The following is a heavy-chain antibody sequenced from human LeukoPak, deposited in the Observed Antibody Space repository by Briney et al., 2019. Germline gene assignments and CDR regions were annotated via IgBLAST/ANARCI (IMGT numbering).Heavy chain of an antibody. CDR2: ISSSGSTI. D-gene: IGHD4-17*01. CDR3: ARLSTVTTFDY. J-gene: IGHJ4*02. Sequence: GGSLRLSCAASGFTFSSYEMNWVRQAPGKGLEWVSYISSSGSTIYYADSVKGRFTISRDNAKNSLYLQMNSLSAEDTAGYYCARLSTVTTFDYWGQGTLVTVSS. CDR1: GFTFSSYE. V-gene: IGHV3-48*03.